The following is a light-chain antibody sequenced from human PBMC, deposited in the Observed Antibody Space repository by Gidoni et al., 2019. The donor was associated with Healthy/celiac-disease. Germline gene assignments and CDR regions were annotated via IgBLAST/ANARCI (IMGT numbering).Light chain of an antibody. CDR1: QSVSSY. Sequence: EIVLTHYPATLSLSPGERATLSCRASQSVSSYLAWYQQKPGQPPRLLIYDASNRATGIPARFSGSGSGTDFTLTISSLEPEDFAVYYCQQRSNWWTFGQGTKVEIK. V-gene: IGKV3-11*01. CDR2: DAS. J-gene: IGKJ1*01. CDR3: QQRSNWWT.